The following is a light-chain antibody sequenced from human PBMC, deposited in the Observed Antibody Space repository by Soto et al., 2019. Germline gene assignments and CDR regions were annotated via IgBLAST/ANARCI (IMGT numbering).Light chain of an antibody. CDR2: DAS. V-gene: IGKV1-33*01. Sequence: DIQMTQSPSSLSASVGDRVTIACQASQDISNYLHWYQQKPGKAPKLLIYDASNLETGVPSRFSGSGSGTEFTLTISSLQPDDFATYYCQQYNSYSPTLGQGTKVDIK. CDR3: QQYNSYSPT. J-gene: IGKJ1*01. CDR1: QDISNY.